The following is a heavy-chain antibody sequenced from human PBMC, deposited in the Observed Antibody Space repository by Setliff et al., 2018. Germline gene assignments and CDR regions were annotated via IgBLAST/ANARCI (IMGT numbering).Heavy chain of an antibody. CDR2: IYYIGST. CDR1: GGSISSGDYY. D-gene: IGHD3-22*01. V-gene: IGHV4-30-4*08. J-gene: IGHJ4*02. CDR3: ARSRYYYDSSGYYYYFDY. Sequence: ASETLSLTCTVSGGSISSGDYYWSWIRQPPGKGLEWIAYIYYIGSTYYNPSLKSRVTISVDTSKNQFSLKLSSVTAADTAVYYCARSRYYYDSSGYYYYFDYWGQGTLVTVSS.